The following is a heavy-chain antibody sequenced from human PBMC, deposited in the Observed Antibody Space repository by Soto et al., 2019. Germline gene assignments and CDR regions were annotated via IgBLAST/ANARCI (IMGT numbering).Heavy chain of an antibody. CDR1: GFNFSSYG. J-gene: IGHJ4*02. D-gene: IGHD6-19*01. Sequence: VGSLRLSCAASGFNFSSYGMSWVRQSPGKGLEWVSAISGSGGSTYYADSVKGRFTISRGNSKNTLYLQMNSLRAEDTAVYYCANGWYDYWGQGTLVTVSS. V-gene: IGHV3-23*01. CDR3: ANGWYDY. CDR2: ISGSGGST.